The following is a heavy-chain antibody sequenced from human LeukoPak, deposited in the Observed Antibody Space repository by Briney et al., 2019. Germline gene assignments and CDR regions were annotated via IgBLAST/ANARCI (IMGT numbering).Heavy chain of an antibody. D-gene: IGHD6-19*01. CDR1: GGSISSGGYY. J-gene: IGHJ4*02. CDR3: ARGPVAGNPGLFFDY. Sequence: SETLSLTCTVSGGSISSGGYYWSWIRQHPGKGLEWIGYIYYSGSTYYNPTLKSRVTISVDTSKNQFSLKLSSVTAADTAVYYCARGPVAGNPGLFFDYWGQGTLVTVSS. V-gene: IGHV4-31*03. CDR2: IYYSGST.